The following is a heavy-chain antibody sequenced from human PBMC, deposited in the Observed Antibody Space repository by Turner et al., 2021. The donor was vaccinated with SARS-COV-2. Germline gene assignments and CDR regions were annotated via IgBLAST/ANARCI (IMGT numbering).Heavy chain of an antibody. Sequence: EVQVLESGGGFAQPGGSLRLSCAASGFTFNTYAMSWVRQAPGKGLGWVSVVSGLGDTRFYADSVRGRFTISRDNTKNRVYLQMNSMRPDDTALYYCVRDRPRPGDRDALDIWGQGTMVTVSS. CDR3: VRDRPRPGDRDALDI. D-gene: IGHD7-27*01. V-gene: IGHV3-23*01. CDR1: GFTFNTYA. J-gene: IGHJ3*02. CDR2: VSGLGDTR.